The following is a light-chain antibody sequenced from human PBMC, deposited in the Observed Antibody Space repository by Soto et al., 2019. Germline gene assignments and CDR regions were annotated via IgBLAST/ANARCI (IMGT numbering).Light chain of an antibody. CDR1: QSLSSN. J-gene: IGKJ1*01. Sequence: EIVMTQSPATLSVSPGEGATISCRDSQSLSSNLAWYQQKPGQAPRLLIYGASTRATGIPARFSGSGSGTEFTLTISSLQSEDFAVYSCKQYNNWPRTFGQGTKVDIK. CDR3: KQYNNWPRT. V-gene: IGKV3-15*01. CDR2: GAS.